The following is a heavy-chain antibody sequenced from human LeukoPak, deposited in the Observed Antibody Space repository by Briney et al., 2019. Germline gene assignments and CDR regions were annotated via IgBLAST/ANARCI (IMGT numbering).Heavy chain of an antibody. V-gene: IGHV4-61*02. J-gene: IGHJ6*03. Sequence: PSETLSLTCTVSGGSISSGSYYWSWIRQPAGKGLEWIGRIYTSGSTNYNPSLKSRVTISVDTSKNQFSLKLSSVTAADTAVYYCARILMARPGYYYYYYMDVWGKGTTVTVSS. D-gene: IGHD1-14*01. CDR3: ARILMARPGYYYYYYMDV. CDR1: GGSISSGSYY. CDR2: IYTSGST.